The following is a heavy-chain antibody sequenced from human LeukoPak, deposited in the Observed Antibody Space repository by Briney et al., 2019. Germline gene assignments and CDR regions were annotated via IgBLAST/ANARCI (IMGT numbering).Heavy chain of an antibody. V-gene: IGHV1-2*02. CDR1: GYTFTGYY. CDR3: ARDSVAARPGDY. D-gene: IGHD6-6*01. Sequence: ASVKVSCKASGYTFTGYYMHWVRQAPGQGLEWMGWINPNSGGTNYARKFQGRVTMTRDTSISTAYMELSRLRSDDTAVYYCARDSVAARPGDYWGQGTLVTVSS. CDR2: INPNSGGT. J-gene: IGHJ4*02.